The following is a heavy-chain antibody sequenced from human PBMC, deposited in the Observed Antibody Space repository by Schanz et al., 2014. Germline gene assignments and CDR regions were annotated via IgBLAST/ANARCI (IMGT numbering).Heavy chain of an antibody. J-gene: IGHJ3*02. Sequence: QVQLQESGPGLVKPSQTLSLTCTVSGGSFSSGGDYWSWIRQHPGKGLEWIGFISYSGSTYYNPSRKSRVTISVDTSKNQFSLKLSSVTAADTAVYYCARDRGHGDLPGDIWGQGTMVTVSS. CDR2: ISYSGST. CDR1: GGSFSSGGDY. V-gene: IGHV4-31*03. CDR3: ARDRGHGDLPGDI. D-gene: IGHD4-17*01.